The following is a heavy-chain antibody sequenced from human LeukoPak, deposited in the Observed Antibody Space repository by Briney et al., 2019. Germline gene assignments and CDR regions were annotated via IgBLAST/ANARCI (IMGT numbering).Heavy chain of an antibody. CDR2: INPNSGGT. CDR1: GYTFTGYY. CDR3: ARGRRYCSSTSCLAHAFDI. Sequence: ASVKVSCKASGYTFTGYYMHWVRQAPGQGLEWMGRINPNSGGTNYAQKFQGRVTMTRDTSISTAYMELSRLRSDDTAVYYCARGRRYCSSTSCLAHAFDIWGQGTMVTVSS. D-gene: IGHD2-2*01. V-gene: IGHV1-2*06. J-gene: IGHJ3*02.